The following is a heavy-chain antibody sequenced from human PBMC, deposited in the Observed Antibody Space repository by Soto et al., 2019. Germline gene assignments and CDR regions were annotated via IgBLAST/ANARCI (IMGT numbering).Heavy chain of an antibody. D-gene: IGHD6-13*01. CDR1: GGSISSYY. J-gene: IGHJ6*02. CDR2: IYYSGST. Sequence: SETLSLTCTVSGGSISSYYWSWIRQPPGKGLEWIGYIYYSGSTNYNPSLKSRVTISVDTSKNQFSLKLSSVTAADTAVYYCASSNIAATGFYYYGMAVWGRGTTVTVSS. CDR3: ASSNIAATGFYYYGMAV. V-gene: IGHV4-59*01.